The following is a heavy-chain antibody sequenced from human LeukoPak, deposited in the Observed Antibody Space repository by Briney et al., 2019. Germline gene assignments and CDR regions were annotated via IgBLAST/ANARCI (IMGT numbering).Heavy chain of an antibody. CDR1: GGSINSFY. Sequence: SETLSLTCTVSGGSINSFYWSWIRQPPGKGLEWIGYIYYTGSTNYNPSLKSRVTISVDTSKNQFSLKLSSVTAADTAVYYCARRRRIVGATPGAFDIWGQGTMVTVSS. J-gene: IGHJ3*02. CDR2: IYYTGST. V-gene: IGHV4-59*12. D-gene: IGHD1-26*01. CDR3: ARRRRIVGATPGAFDI.